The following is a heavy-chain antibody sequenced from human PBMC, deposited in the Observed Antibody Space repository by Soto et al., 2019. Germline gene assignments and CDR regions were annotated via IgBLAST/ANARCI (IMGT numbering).Heavy chain of an antibody. Sequence: EVQLLESGGGLVQPGGSLRLSCAASGFTFSSHVMGWVRQAPGKGLEWVSGISTGGGSTDYADSVKGRFTISRDNSKNSLHQQMKSLRAEDTAVYYCACSREIIASAGSFDYWGQGTLVTVSS. J-gene: IGHJ4*02. CDR2: ISTGGGST. D-gene: IGHD6-25*01. V-gene: IGHV3-23*01. CDR3: ACSREIIASAGSFDY. CDR1: GFTFSSHV.